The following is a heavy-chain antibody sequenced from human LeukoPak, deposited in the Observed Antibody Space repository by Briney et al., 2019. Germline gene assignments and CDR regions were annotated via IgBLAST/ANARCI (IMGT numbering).Heavy chain of an antibody. CDR3: ARSGYSSGWYRYYFDY. V-gene: IGHV1-2*02. CDR1: GYTFTGYY. CDR2: INPNSGGT. Sequence: GASVKVSCMASGYTFTGYYMHWVRQAPGQGLEWMGWINPNSGGTNYAQKFQGRVTMTRDTSISTAYMELSRLRSDDTAVYYCARSGYSSGWYRYYFDYWGQGTLVTVSS. J-gene: IGHJ4*02. D-gene: IGHD6-19*01.